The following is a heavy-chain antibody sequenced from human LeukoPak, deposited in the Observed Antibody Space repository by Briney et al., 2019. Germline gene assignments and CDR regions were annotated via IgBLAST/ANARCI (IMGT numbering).Heavy chain of an antibody. CDR3: ARGLPVDY. CDR2: IYTSGST. CDR1: GGSISSGSYY. V-gene: IGHV4-61*02. Sequence: PSETLSLTCTVSGGSISSGSYYWSWIRQPAGKGLEWIGRIYTSGSTNYNPSLKSRVTISLDTSKNQFSLKLSSVTAADTAVYYSARGLPVDYWGQGTLVTVSS. D-gene: IGHD5-12*01. J-gene: IGHJ4*02.